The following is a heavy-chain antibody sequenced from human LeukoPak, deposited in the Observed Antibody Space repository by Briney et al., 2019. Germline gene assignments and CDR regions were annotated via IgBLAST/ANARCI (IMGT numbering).Heavy chain of an antibody. V-gene: IGHV3-21*01. CDR1: GFTVSSNY. J-gene: IGHJ4*02. CDR3: ARVTLLTNFDY. CDR2: ISSSSSYI. Sequence: PGGSLRLSCAASGFTVSSNYMSWVRQAPGKGLEWVSSISSSSSYIYYADSVKGRFTISRDNAKNSLYLQMNSLRAEDTAVYYCARVTLLTNFDYWGQGTLVTVSS. D-gene: IGHD3-9*01.